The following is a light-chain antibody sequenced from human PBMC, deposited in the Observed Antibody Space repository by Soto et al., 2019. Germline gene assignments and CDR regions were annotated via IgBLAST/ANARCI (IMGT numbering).Light chain of an antibody. CDR3: GTWDSSLSAVV. V-gene: IGLV1-51*01. Sequence: HSVLTQPPSVSAAPGQKVTISCSGSSSNIGNNYVSWYQQLPGTAPKLLIYDNNKRPSGIPDRFSGSKSGTSATLGINGLQTGDEADYYCGTWDSSLSAVVFGGGTKLTVL. CDR1: SSNIGNNY. J-gene: IGLJ2*01. CDR2: DNN.